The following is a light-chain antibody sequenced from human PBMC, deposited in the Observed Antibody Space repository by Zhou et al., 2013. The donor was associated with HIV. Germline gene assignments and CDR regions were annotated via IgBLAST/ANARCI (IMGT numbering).Light chain of an antibody. J-gene: IGKJ5*01. CDR1: QSVSNN. CDR2: DAS. CDR3: QHRSNWPPL. Sequence: EIVMTQSPATLSMSPGDRATLSCRASQSVSNNLAWYQQKPGQAPRLLIYDASNRATGIPARFSGSGSGTDFTLTISSLEPEDFAVYYCQHRSNWPPLFGQGTRLEIK. V-gene: IGKV3-11*01.